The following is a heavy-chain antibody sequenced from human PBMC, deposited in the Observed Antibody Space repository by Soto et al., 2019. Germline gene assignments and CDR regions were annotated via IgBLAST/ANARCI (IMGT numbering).Heavy chain of an antibody. CDR2: IYYTGST. V-gene: IGHV4-59*11. Sequence: SLTMCHPWTVAEGKSRALCGRWIRQPPGKGLEWIGYIYYTGSTNYNPSLKSRVTMSVDTSKKQFSLKLSSVTAADTSGYYRATQRGHCLGYRGQATLVSLSS. CDR1: EGKSRALC. J-gene: IGHJ4*02. D-gene: IGHD2-21*02. CDR3: ATQRGHCLGY.